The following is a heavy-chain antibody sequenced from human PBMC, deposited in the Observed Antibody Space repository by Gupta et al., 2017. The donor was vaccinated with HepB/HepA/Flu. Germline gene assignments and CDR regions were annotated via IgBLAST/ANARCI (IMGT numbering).Heavy chain of an antibody. CDR2: ISYDGSNK. D-gene: IGHD3-22*01. V-gene: IGHV3-30-3*01. CDR3: ARDRTMIVVSAVFDY. CDR1: GFTFSSYA. J-gene: IGHJ4*02. Sequence: QVQLVASGGGVVQPGRSLRLSCAASGFTFSSYAMHWVRQAPGKGLEWVAVISYDGSNKYYADSVKGRFTISRDNSKNTLYLQMNSLRAEDTAVYYCARDRTMIVVSAVFDYWGQGTLVTVSS.